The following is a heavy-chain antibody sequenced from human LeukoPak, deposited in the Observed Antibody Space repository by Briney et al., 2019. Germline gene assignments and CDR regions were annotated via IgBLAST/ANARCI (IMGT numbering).Heavy chain of an antibody. J-gene: IGHJ4*02. CDR3: AKDREHIVVVTAIGSYFDY. CDR1: GFTFSIYA. V-gene: IGHV3-23*01. CDR2: ISGSGGST. D-gene: IGHD2-21*02. Sequence: GGSLRLSCAACGFTFSIYAMSWVRQAPGKGLEWVSAISGSGGSTYYADSVKGRFTISRDNSKNTLYLQMNSLRAKDTAVYYCAKDREHIVVVTAIGSYFDYWGQGTLVTVSS.